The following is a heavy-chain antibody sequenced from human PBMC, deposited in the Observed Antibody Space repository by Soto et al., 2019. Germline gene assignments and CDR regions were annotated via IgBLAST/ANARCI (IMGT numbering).Heavy chain of an antibody. J-gene: IGHJ4*02. CDR1: GFTFSSYG. CDR3: AKLLWFGECTGGWSVDY. CDR2: ISYDGSNK. Sequence: GGSLRLSCAASGFTFSSYGMHWVRQAPGKGLEWVAVISYDGSNKYYADSVKGRFTISRDNSKNTLYLQMNSLRAEDTAVYYCAKLLWFGECTGGWSVDYWGQGTLVTVSS. D-gene: IGHD3-10*01. V-gene: IGHV3-30*18.